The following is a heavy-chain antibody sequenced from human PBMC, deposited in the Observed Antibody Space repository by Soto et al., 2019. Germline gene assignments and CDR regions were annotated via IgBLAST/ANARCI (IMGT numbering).Heavy chain of an antibody. J-gene: IGHJ4*02. Sequence: QVQLVQSGAEVKKPGASVKVSCKASGYTFTSYGISWVRQEPGQGLEWMGWSSAYNGNTKHAQKLQGRVTMTTDTSTSTAYMELRSLRSEDTAVYYCARDSNGAIYYSWIRPYYCDYWGQGTLVTVAS. CDR1: GYTFTSYG. V-gene: IGHV1-18*01. CDR3: ARDSNGAIYYSWIRPYYCDY. D-gene: IGHD1-20*01. CDR2: SSAYNGNT.